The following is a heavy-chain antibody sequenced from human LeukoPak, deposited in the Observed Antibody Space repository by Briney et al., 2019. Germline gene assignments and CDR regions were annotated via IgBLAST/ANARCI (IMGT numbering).Heavy chain of an antibody. D-gene: IGHD3-16*01. CDR2: ISSSGSTI. V-gene: IGHV3-11*01. Sequence: GGSLRLSCAAFGFTFSDYYMIWIRQAPGKGLEWVSYISSSGSTIYYADSVKGRFTISRDNAKNSLYLQMNSLTPEDTAFYYCVKDYGAVDHWGQGTLVTVSS. CDR3: VKDYGAVDH. CDR1: GFTFSDYY. J-gene: IGHJ4*02.